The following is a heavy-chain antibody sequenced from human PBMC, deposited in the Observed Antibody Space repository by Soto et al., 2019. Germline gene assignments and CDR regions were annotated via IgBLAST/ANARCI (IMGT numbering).Heavy chain of an antibody. CDR1: GFTFSSYS. D-gene: IGHD4-17*01. J-gene: IGHJ4*02. CDR2: ISSSSSTI. V-gene: IGHV3-48*01. Sequence: GGSLRLSCAASGFTFSSYSMNWVRQAPGKGLEWVSYISSSSSTIYYADSVKGRFTISRDNAKNSLYLQMNSLRAEDTAVYYCARDMDYGDYDYWGQGTLVTVSS. CDR3: ARDMDYGDYDY.